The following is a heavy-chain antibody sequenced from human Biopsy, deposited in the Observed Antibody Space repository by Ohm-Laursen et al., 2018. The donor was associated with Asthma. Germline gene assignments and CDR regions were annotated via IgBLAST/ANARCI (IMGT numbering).Heavy chain of an antibody. Sequence: GSLRLSCAASGFTFSSYAMNWVRQAPGKGLEWVSTVSGSGGNTYYADSVKGRFTISRDNSKNTLYLQMNSLRAEETAVYYCAKGGGDIVVVISATTLDYWGQGALVTVSS. CDR3: AKGGGDIVVVISATTLDY. J-gene: IGHJ4*02. CDR1: GFTFSSYA. CDR2: VSGSGGNT. V-gene: IGHV3-23*01. D-gene: IGHD2-15*01.